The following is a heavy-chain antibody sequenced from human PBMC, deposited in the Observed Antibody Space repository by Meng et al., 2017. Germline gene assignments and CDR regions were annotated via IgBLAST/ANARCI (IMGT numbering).Heavy chain of an antibody. J-gene: IGHJ3*02. CDR3: ARNLLHCSGGSCYSQPDAFDI. V-gene: IGHV1-69*05. Sequence: SVKVSCKASGGTFSSYAISWVRQAPGQGLEWMGGIIPIFGTANYAQKFQGRVTITTDESTSTAYMELSSLRSEDTAVYYCARNLLHCSGGSCYSQPDAFDIWVQGTMVTVSS. D-gene: IGHD2-15*01. CDR2: IIPIFGTA. CDR1: GGTFSSYA.